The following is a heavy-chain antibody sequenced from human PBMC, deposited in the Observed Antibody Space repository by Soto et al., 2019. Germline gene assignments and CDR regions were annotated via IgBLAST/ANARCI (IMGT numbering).Heavy chain of an antibody. J-gene: IGHJ5*02. D-gene: IGHD3-22*01. CDR1: GYTFTSYG. Sequence: SVKVSCKASGYTFTSYGISWVRQAPGQGLEWMGGIIPIFGTANYAQKFQGRVTITADESTSTAYMELSSLRSEDTAVYYCARRSSSGTMIYPWGQGTLVTVSS. CDR2: IIPIFGTA. V-gene: IGHV1-69*13. CDR3: ARRSSSGTMIYP.